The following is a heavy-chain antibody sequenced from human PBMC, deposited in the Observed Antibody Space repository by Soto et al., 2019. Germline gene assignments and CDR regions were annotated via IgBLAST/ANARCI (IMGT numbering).Heavy chain of an antibody. CDR1: GGSMNDYY. Sequence: LSLTCTVAGGSMNDYYWSWIRQPAGKGLEWIGRIFTSGNANYNPSLRSRLTMSVDTSTNQVSLRLTSVTAADTAVYYCASGRLVSRYYGLDVWGQGTTVTVSS. CDR2: IFTSGNA. J-gene: IGHJ6*02. D-gene: IGHD6-6*01. CDR3: ASGRLVSRYYGLDV. V-gene: IGHV4-4*07.